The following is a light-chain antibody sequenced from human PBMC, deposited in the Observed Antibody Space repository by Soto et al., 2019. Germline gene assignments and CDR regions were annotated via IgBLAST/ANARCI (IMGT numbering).Light chain of an antibody. J-gene: IGKJ3*01. CDR2: GAS. Sequence: EVVMTQSPVTLSVSPGERATLSCRASQGVGIDLAWYQQKPGQAPRLLIYGASSRATGFPGRFSGSGSGTEFTLPISSLQSEDFAVYYCQQYNIWPFTFGPGTIVDFK. V-gene: IGKV3D-15*01. CDR1: QGVGID. CDR3: QQYNIWPFT.